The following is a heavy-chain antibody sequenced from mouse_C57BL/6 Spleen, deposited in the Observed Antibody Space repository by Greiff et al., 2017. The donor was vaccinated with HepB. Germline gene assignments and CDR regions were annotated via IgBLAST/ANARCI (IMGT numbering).Heavy chain of an antibody. V-gene: IGHV1-19*01. Sequence: VQLQQSGPVLVKPGASVKMSCKASGYTFTDYYMNWVKQSHGKSLEWIGVINPYNGGTSYNQKFKGKATLTVDKSTSTAYMELNSLTSEDSAVYYCAREDYRNYFDYWGKGTTLTVS. J-gene: IGHJ2*01. CDR3: AREDYRNYFDY. CDR2: INPYNGGT. D-gene: IGHD2-12*01. CDR1: GYTFTDYY.